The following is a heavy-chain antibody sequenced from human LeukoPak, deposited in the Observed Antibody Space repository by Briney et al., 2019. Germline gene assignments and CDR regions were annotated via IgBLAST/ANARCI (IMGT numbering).Heavy chain of an antibody. CDR3: ARGGQQLVRGYFQH. CDR2: IYHSGST. D-gene: IGHD6-13*01. J-gene: IGHJ1*01. Sequence: PSETLSLTCTVSGYSISSGYYWGWIRPPPGKGLEWIGSIYHSGSTYYNPSLKSRVTISVDTSKNQFSLKLSSVTAADTAVYYCARGGQQLVRGYFQHWGQGTLVTVSS. CDR1: GYSISSGYY. V-gene: IGHV4-38-2*02.